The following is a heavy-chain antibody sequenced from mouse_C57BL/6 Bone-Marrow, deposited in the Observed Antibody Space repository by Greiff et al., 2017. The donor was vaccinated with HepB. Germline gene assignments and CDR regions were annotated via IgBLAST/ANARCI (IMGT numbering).Heavy chain of an antibody. CDR2: INPSSGYT. D-gene: IGHD2-12*01. V-gene: IGHV1-7*01. CDR1: GYTFTSYW. Sequence: QVQLQQSGAELAKPGASVKLSCKASGYTFTSYWMHWVKQRPGQGLEWIGYINPSSGYTKYNQKFKDKATLTADTSSSTAYMQLSSLTYEDSAVYYCARNPPYYRLRGWYFDVWGTGTTVTVSS. J-gene: IGHJ1*03. CDR3: ARNPPYYRLRGWYFDV.